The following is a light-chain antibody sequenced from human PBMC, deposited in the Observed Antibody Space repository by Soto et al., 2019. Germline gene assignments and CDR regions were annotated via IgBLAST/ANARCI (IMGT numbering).Light chain of an antibody. Sequence: DIQMTQSPSTLSASVGDRVTITCRASQSINTWLAWYQQQPGKGPTLLIYAASTLESGVPSRFSGSGSGTDFTLTISSRQPDDFASYYCQQYHDSSTFGQGTKLEI. CDR1: QSINTW. V-gene: IGKV1-5*01. CDR3: QQYHDSST. J-gene: IGKJ2*01. CDR2: AAS.